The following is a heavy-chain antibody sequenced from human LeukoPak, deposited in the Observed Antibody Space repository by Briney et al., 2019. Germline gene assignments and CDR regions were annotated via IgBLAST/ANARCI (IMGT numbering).Heavy chain of an antibody. CDR2: INSDGSST. Sequence: AGGSLRLSCAASGFTFSSYWMHWVRQAPGKGLVWVSRINSDGSSTSYADSVKGRFTISRDNAKNTLYLQMNSLRAEDTAVYYCARDGMVDTAMGYYYYGMDVWGQGTTVTVSS. D-gene: IGHD5-18*01. CDR1: GFTFSSYW. J-gene: IGHJ6*02. V-gene: IGHV3-74*01. CDR3: ARDGMVDTAMGYYYYGMDV.